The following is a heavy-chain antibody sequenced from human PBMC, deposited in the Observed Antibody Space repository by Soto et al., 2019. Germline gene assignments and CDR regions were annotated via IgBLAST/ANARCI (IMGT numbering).Heavy chain of an antibody. Sequence: SETLSLTCTVSGGSISSGDYYWSWIRQPPGKGLEWIGYIYYSGTTYYNPSLQSRVTISIDTSKNQFSLKLSSVTAADTAVYYCARDLRLEGGRSDPWGQGTLVTVSS. V-gene: IGHV4-30-4*01. CDR2: IYYSGTT. CDR1: GGSISSGDYY. D-gene: IGHD1-26*01. J-gene: IGHJ5*02. CDR3: ARDLRLEGGRSDP.